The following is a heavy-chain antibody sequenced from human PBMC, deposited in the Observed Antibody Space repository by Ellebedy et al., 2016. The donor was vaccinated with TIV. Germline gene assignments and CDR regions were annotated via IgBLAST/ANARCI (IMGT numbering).Heavy chain of an antibody. CDR2: MSGSGGST. Sequence: GGSLRLSCTASGFTFSSYVMSWVRQAPGKGLEWVSVMSGSGGSTYYAASVKGRFTISRDNSKNTLYLQMSSLRAEDTGVYYCAKASTLWFGELLSSFYFDYWGQGTLVTVSS. J-gene: IGHJ4*02. CDR3: AKASTLWFGELLSSFYFDY. V-gene: IGHV3-23*01. CDR1: GFTFSSYV. D-gene: IGHD3-10*01.